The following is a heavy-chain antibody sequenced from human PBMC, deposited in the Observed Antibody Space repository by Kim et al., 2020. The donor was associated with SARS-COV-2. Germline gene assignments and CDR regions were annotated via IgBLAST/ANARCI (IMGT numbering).Heavy chain of an antibody. D-gene: IGHD4-4*01. CDR3: ARDMGVTVTDFAYYYYGMDV. J-gene: IGHJ6*02. V-gene: IGHV3-7*01. CDR1: GFTFSSYW. CDR2: IKQDGSEK. Sequence: GGSLRLSCAASGFTFSSYWMSWVRQAPGKGLEWVANIKQDGSEKYYVDSVKGRFTISRDNAKNSLYLQMNSLRAEDTAVYYCARDMGVTVTDFAYYYYGMDVWGQGTTVTVSS.